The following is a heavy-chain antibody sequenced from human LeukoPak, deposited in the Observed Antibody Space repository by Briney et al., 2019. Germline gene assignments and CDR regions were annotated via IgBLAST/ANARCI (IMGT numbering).Heavy chain of an antibody. Sequence: GRSLRLSCAASGFTFSSGAMHWVRQAPGKGLEWVAVISYDGSNKYYADSVKGRFTISRDNSKNTLYLQMNSLRAEDTAVYYCARDRYSYGYSDYWGQGTLVTVSS. CDR2: ISYDGSNK. D-gene: IGHD5-18*01. CDR1: GFTFSSGA. V-gene: IGHV3-30*04. CDR3: ARDRYSYGYSDY. J-gene: IGHJ4*02.